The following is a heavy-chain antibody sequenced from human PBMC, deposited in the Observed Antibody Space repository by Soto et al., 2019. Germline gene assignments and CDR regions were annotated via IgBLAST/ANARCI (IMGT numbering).Heavy chain of an antibody. CDR3: ANQRGGATKGYYFDY. CDR2: IYHSGST. V-gene: IGHV4-4*02. D-gene: IGHD5-12*01. CDR1: GGSISSSNW. Sequence: SETLSLTCAVSGGSISSSNWWSWVRQPPGKGLEWIGEIYHSGSTNYNPSLKSRVTISVDKSKNQFSLKLSSVTAADTAVYYCANQRGGATKGYYFDYWGQGTLVTVSS. J-gene: IGHJ4*02.